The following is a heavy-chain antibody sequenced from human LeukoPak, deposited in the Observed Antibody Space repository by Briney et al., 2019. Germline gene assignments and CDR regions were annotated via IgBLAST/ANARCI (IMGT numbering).Heavy chain of an antibody. J-gene: IGHJ5*02. D-gene: IGHD4-17*01. CDR3: ARVPSDYGDSDWFDP. CDR1: GYTFTSYG. V-gene: IGHV1-18*04. CDR2: ISAYNGNT. Sequence: ASVKVSCKASGYTFTSYGISWVRQAPGQGLEWMGWISAYNGNTNYAQKLQGRVTMTTDTSTSTAYMELRSLRSDDTAVYYCARVPSDYGDSDWFDPWGQGTLVTVSS.